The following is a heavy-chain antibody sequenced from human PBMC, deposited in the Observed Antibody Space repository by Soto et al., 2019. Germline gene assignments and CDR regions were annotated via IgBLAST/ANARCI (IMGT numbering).Heavy chain of an antibody. Sequence: EVQLLESGGGLVQPGGSLRLSCAASGFTFSSYAMSWVRQAPGKGLEWVSAISGSGGSTYYADSVKGRFTISRDNSKNTLYLQMNSLRAEDTAVYYCATYCSGGSCPDKRYFDSWGQGTLVTVSS. CDR1: GFTFSSYA. V-gene: IGHV3-23*01. CDR3: ATYCSGGSCPDKRYFDS. J-gene: IGHJ4*02. D-gene: IGHD2-15*01. CDR2: ISGSGGST.